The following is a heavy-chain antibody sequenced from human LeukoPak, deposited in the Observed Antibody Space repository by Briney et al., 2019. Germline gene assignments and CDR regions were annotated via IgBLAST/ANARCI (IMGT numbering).Heavy chain of an antibody. V-gene: IGHV3-21*01. CDR2: ISSGGTYK. D-gene: IGHD4-17*01. Sequence: GGSLRLSWTTSGFTFGDYAMSWFRQAPGKGLEWVSAISSGGTYKYHADSVKGRFTSSRDNAQNSLYLQMNSLRAEDSSVYYCARPTAVTTSSADAFDIWGQGTMVTVSS. CDR1: GFTFGDYA. J-gene: IGHJ3*02. CDR3: ARPTAVTTSSADAFDI.